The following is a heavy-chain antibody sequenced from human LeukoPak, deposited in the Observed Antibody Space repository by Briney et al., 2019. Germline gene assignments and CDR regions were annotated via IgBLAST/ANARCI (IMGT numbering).Heavy chain of an antibody. D-gene: IGHD2-15*01. CDR3: ARGYCSGGSCYRSSYFDY. V-gene: IGHV1-18*01. J-gene: IGHJ4*02. CDR1: GGTFSSYA. Sequence: ASVKVSCKASGGTFSSYAISWVRQAPGQGLEWMGWISAYNGNTNYAQKLQGRVTMTTDTSTSTAYMELRSPRSDDTAVYYCARGYCSGGSCYRSSYFDYWGQGTLVTVSS. CDR2: ISAYNGNT.